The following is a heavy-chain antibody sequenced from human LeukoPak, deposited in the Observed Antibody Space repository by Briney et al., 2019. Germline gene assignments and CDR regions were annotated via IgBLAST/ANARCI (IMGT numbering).Heavy chain of an antibody. V-gene: IGHV3-33*03. CDR2: IWYDGSNK. J-gene: IGHJ4*02. D-gene: IGHD5-12*01. Sequence: GGSLRLSCAASGFTFSSYGMHWVRQAPGKGLEWVAVIWYDGSNKYYADSVKGRFTIIRKKFKKPVYLQMNQLRAEDTAVYYCEKAGRFSYSGYDYPFDYWGQGTLVTVSS. CDR1: GFTFSSYG. CDR3: EKAGRFSYSGYDYPFDY.